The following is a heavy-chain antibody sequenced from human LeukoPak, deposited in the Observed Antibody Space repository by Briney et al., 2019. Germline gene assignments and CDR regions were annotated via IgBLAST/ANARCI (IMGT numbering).Heavy chain of an antibody. V-gene: IGHV4-28*05. CDR2: VYYSGSI. CDR1: GYSIRSDNW. D-gene: IGHD2-2*01. Sequence: KPSETLSLTCDVSGYSIRSDNWWGWIRQPPGKGLEWIGYVYYSGSIYSNPSLKSRVTMSVDASRNQFSLKLTSVTPEDTAVYYCARKRSRITYFDDWGQGTLVTVSS. CDR3: ARKRSRITYFDD. J-gene: IGHJ4*02.